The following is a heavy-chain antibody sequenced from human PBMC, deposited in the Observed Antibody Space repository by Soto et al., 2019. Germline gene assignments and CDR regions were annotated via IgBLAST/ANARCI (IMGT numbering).Heavy chain of an antibody. CDR1: GFTFSSYA. D-gene: IGHD3-3*01. CDR2: ISGSGGST. J-gene: IGHJ6*02. V-gene: IGHV3-23*01. Sequence: GESLKISCAASGFTFSSYAMSWVRQAPGKGLEWVSAISGSGGSTYYADSVKGRFTISRDNSKNTLYLQMNSLRAEDTAVYYCAKDLGTIFGVVIYGMDVWGQGTTVTVS. CDR3: AKDLGTIFGVVIYGMDV.